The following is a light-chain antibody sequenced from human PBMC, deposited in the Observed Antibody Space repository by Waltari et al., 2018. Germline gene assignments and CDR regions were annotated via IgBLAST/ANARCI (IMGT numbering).Light chain of an antibody. CDR2: DTS. CDR1: QTVSKNY. V-gene: IGKV3-20*01. J-gene: IGKJ4*01. Sequence: EIVLTQSPGTLSLSPGERATLSCRASQTVSKNYLAWYQQKPGQAPRLLIDDTSNRETGIPDRFSGSGSGTDFTLTISRLEPEDFAVYYCQQCAISPLTFGGGTKVEI. CDR3: QQCAISPLT.